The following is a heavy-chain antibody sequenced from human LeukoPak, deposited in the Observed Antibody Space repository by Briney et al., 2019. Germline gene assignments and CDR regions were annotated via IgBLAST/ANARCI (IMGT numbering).Heavy chain of an antibody. CDR2: IYYSGST. Sequence: PSETLSRTCTVSAGSISSYYWSWIRQPPGKGLGWIGYIYYSGSTNYNPSLKSRVTISVDTSKNQFSLKLSSVTAADPAVYYCAREIVNWFDPGAREPWSPSPQ. CDR3: AREIVNWFDP. V-gene: IGHV4-59*01. CDR1: AGSISSYY. J-gene: IGHJ5*02. D-gene: IGHD3-16*02.